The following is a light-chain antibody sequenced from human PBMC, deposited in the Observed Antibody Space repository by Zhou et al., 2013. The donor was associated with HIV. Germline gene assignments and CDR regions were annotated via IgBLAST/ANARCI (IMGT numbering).Light chain of an antibody. Sequence: MTQSPATLSVSPGERATLSCRASQGISSWLAWYQQKPGKAPKLLIYTASSLQSGVPSRFSGSGSGTDFTLTISSLQPEDSATYYCQQANSFPLTFGGGTKVEIK. CDR2: TAS. V-gene: IGKV1-12*01. J-gene: IGKJ4*01. CDR3: QQANSFPLT. CDR1: QGISSW.